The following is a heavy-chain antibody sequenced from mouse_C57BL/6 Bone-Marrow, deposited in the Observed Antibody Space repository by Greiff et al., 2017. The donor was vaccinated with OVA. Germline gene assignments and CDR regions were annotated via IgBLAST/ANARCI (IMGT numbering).Heavy chain of an antibody. J-gene: IGHJ1*03. CDR3: ARSVLRYQWYFDV. CDR2: IYPGDGDT. V-gene: IGHV1-80*01. CDR1: GYAFSSYW. D-gene: IGHD1-1*01. Sequence: QVQLQQSGAELVKPGASVKISCKASGYAFSSYWMNWVKQRPGKGLEWIGQIYPGDGDTNYNGKFKGKATLTADKSSSTAYMQLSSLTSEDAAVYCCARSVLRYQWYFDVWGTGTTVTVSS.